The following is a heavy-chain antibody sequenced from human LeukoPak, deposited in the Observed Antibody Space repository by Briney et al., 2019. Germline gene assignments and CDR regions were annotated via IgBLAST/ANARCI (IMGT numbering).Heavy chain of an antibody. V-gene: IGHV4-39*07. D-gene: IGHD1-14*01. CDR2: IYYSGST. CDR3: ARGGGTGYYYYYMDV. Sequence: KPSETLSLTCTVSGGSISSSSYYWGWIRQPPGKGLEWIGRIYYSGSTYYNPSLKSRVTISVDTSKNQFSLKLSSVTAADTAVYYCARGGGTGYYYYYMDVWGKGTTVTVSS. CDR1: GGSISSSSYY. J-gene: IGHJ6*03.